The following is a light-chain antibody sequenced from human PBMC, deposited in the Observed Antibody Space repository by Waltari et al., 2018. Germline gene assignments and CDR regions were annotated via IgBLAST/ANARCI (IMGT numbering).Light chain of an antibody. CDR1: KLGDKY. CDR2: QNN. V-gene: IGLV3-1*01. Sequence: SYELTQPPSVSVSPGQTASITCSGDKLGDKYASWYQQKPGQSPVVVIYQNNKRPSGIPERVAGSNSGNTATLTISGTQAMDEADYYCQAWDSSTAHVVFGGGTKLTVL. J-gene: IGLJ2*01. CDR3: QAWDSSTAHVV.